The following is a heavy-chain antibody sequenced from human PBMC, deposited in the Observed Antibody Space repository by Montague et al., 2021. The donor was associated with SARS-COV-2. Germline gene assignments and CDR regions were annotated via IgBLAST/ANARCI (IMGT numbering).Heavy chain of an antibody. CDR1: GFDFFNFD. Sequence: SLRLSCAASGFDFFNFDMAWVRQAPGRGLEWISDISSSGATILYADSXXGRFTISRDNIQKSLYLQMNSLRAEDTAVYYCATNKYCTLHDCLHGRHYFDHWGQGTLVTVSS. V-gene: IGHV3-48*03. CDR2: ISSSGATI. CDR3: ATNKYCTLHDCLHGRHYFDH. J-gene: IGHJ4*02. D-gene: IGHD2-8*01.